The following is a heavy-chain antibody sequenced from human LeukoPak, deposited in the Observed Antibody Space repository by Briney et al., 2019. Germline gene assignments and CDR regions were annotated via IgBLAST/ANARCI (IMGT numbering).Heavy chain of an antibody. CDR2: IIPIFGTA. CDR1: VCTFISYA. J-gene: IGHJ4*02. V-gene: IGHV1-69*06. Sequence: GSSVTVSCKASVCTFISYAISWVRQAPGQGRAWVGRIIPIFGTANYTQKFQGRVTITADKSTSTAYMELSSLRSEDTAVYYCASSPDYYDSSGYYFNWGQGTLVTVSS. D-gene: IGHD3-22*01. CDR3: ASSPDYYDSSGYYFN.